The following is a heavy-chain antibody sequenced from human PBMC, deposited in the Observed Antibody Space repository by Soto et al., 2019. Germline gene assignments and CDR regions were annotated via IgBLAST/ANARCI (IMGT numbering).Heavy chain of an antibody. Sequence: GGSLRLSCATSGFTFSRYWMHWVRQAPGKGLVWVSHITSDGSTTSYGDSVKGRFTISRDNAKNTLYLQMNSLRAEDTAVYYCARETYRRFYFDFWGQGTL. CDR3: ARETYRRFYFDF. CDR2: ITSDGSTT. D-gene: IGHD1-1*01. V-gene: IGHV3-74*01. J-gene: IGHJ4*02. CDR1: GFTFSRYW.